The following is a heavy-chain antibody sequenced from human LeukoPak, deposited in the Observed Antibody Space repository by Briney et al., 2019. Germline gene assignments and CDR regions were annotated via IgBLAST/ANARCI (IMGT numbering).Heavy chain of an antibody. J-gene: IGHJ4*02. Sequence: SVKVSCKATGGTFSSYAISWVRQAPGQGLEWMGRIIPIFGTANYAQKFQGRVTITTDESTSTAYMELSSLRSEDTAVYYCANGNPYVWGSYDYWGQGTLVTVSS. CDR1: GGTFSSYA. CDR3: ANGNPYVWGSYDY. CDR2: IIPIFGTA. D-gene: IGHD3-16*01. V-gene: IGHV1-69*05.